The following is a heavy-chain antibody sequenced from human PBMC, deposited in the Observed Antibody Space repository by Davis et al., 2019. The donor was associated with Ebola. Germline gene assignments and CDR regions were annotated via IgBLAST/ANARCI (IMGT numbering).Heavy chain of an antibody. J-gene: IGHJ3*02. CDR2: ISGSGGST. Sequence: GESLKISCAASGFTVSSNYMSWVRQAPGKGLEWVSAISGSGGSTYYADPVKGRFTISRDNSKNTLYLQMNSLRAEDTAVYYCANYVQRGAFDIWGQGTMVIVSS. CDR3: ANYVQRGAFDI. V-gene: IGHV3-23*01. CDR1: GFTVSSNY. D-gene: IGHD1-1*01.